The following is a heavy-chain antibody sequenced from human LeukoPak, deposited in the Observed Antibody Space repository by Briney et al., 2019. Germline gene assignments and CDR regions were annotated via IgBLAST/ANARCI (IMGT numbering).Heavy chain of an antibody. J-gene: IGHJ6*02. V-gene: IGHV3-11*01. CDR3: ARAGILEWLPTVGMDV. Sequence: TGGSLRLSCAASGFTFSDYYMSWIRQAPGKGLEWVSYISSSGSTIYYADSVKGRFTISRDNAKNSLYLQMNSLRAEDTAVYYCARAGILEWLPTVGMDVWGQGTTVTVSS. D-gene: IGHD3-3*01. CDR1: GFTFSDYY. CDR2: ISSSGSTI.